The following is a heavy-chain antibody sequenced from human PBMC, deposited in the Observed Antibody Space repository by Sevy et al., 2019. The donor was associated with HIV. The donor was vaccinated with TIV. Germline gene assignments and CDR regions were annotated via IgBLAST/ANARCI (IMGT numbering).Heavy chain of an antibody. CDR3: ARGLEFYDYGDYGPAFMPDY. D-gene: IGHD4-17*01. CDR1: GFTFSTYG. CDR2: IWFDGSNT. V-gene: IGHV3-33*01. Sequence: GGSLRLSCAASGFTFSTYGMHWVRQAPGKGLEWVAVIWFDGSNTYYADSVKGQFTISRDIAKNTLHLQMNSLRAEDTAVYYGARGLEFYDYGDYGPAFMPDYWGQGTLVTVSS. J-gene: IGHJ4*02.